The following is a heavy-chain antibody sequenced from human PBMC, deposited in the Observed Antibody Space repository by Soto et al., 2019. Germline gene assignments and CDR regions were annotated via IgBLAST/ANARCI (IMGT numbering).Heavy chain of an antibody. J-gene: IGHJ6*02. CDR1: GLTFSGFA. Sequence: GGSLSLSCAPPGLTFSGFAVTWVRQAPGKGLEWVSSISGSGGSTFYADSVKGRFTISRDNSKNTLYLQMNSLRAEDTALYYCANSDTTLITDYYGMDVWGQGTTVTVSS. V-gene: IGHV3-23*01. CDR2: ISGSGGST. D-gene: IGHD5-18*01. CDR3: ANSDTTLITDYYGMDV.